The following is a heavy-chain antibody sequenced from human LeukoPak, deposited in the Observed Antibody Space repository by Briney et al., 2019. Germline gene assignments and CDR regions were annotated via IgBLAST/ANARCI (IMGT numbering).Heavy chain of an antibody. CDR2: ISSSSTYI. J-gene: IGHJ4*02. Sequence: PGGSLRLSCAASGFTFSSYNMNWVRQAPEKGLEWVSSISSSSTYIYYAASVKGRFTISRDNAKNSLYLQMNSLRAEDTAVYYCASGDVAVAGTGFDYWGQGTLVTVSS. D-gene: IGHD6-19*01. CDR3: ASGDVAVAGTGFDY. V-gene: IGHV3-21*01. CDR1: GFTFSSYN.